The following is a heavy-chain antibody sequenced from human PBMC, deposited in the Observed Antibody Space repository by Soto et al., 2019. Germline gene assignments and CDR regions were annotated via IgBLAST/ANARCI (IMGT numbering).Heavy chain of an antibody. CDR3: AAGAWIQLWLF. Sequence: GASVKVSCKASGFTFTSPAVQWVRQARGQRLEWIGWIVVGSGNTNYAQKFQERVTITRDMSTSTAYMELSSLRSEDTAVYYCAAGAWIQLWLFWGQGTLVTVSS. CDR2: IVVGSGNT. J-gene: IGHJ4*02. V-gene: IGHV1-58*01. D-gene: IGHD5-18*01. CDR1: GFTFTSPA.